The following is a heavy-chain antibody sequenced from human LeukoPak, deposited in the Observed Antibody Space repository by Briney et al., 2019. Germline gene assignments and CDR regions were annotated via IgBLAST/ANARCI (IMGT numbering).Heavy chain of an antibody. Sequence: GASVKVSCKASGYTFTDYYVHWVRQAPGQGLEWMGWINPNSGGTEYAQKFQGRVTMTRDTSISTAYMDLSRLGSDDTAVYYCARPCGGDCRGAFDIWGQGTMVTVSS. D-gene: IGHD2-21*02. V-gene: IGHV1-2*02. CDR3: ARPCGGDCRGAFDI. CDR2: INPNSGGT. CDR1: GYTFTDYY. J-gene: IGHJ3*02.